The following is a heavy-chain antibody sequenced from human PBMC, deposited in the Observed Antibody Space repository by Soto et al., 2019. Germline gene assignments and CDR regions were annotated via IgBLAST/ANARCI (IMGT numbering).Heavy chain of an antibody. CDR2: ISAYNGNT. Sequence: GASVKVSCKASGYTFTSYGISWVRQAPGQGLEWMRWISAYNGNTNYAQKLQGRVTMTTDTSTSTAYMELRSLRSDDTAVYYCARGRTTNLGYCSSTSCYGWDYWGQGTLVTVSS. J-gene: IGHJ4*02. CDR1: GYTFTSYG. D-gene: IGHD2-2*01. V-gene: IGHV1-18*01. CDR3: ARGRTTNLGYCSSTSCYGWDY.